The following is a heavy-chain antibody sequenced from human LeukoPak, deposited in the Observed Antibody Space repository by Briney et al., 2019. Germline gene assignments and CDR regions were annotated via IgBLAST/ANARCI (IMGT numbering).Heavy chain of an antibody. CDR3: ARDRRIAVAGIRYYYYYMDV. V-gene: IGHV4-34*01. CDR1: GGSFSGYY. J-gene: IGHJ6*03. D-gene: IGHD6-19*01. CDR2: INHSGST. Sequence: PSETLSLTCAVYGGSFSGYYWSWIRQPPGKGLEWIGEINHSGSTNYNPSLKSRVTISVDTSKNQFSLKLSSVTAADTAVYYCARDRRIAVAGIRYYYYYMDVWGKGTTVTVSS.